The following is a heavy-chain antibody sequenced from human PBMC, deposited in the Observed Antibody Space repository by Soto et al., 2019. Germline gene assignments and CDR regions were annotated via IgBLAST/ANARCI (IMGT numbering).Heavy chain of an antibody. Sequence: ASVKVSCKASGYTFTSYDINWVRQATGQGLEWMGWMNPNSGNTGYAQKFQGRVTMTRNTSISTAYMELSSLRSEDTAVYYCARTYYYDSSGYYLPSRDYGMDVWRQRTTVTVSS. CDR1: GYTFTSYD. CDR2: MNPNSGNT. D-gene: IGHD3-22*01. V-gene: IGHV1-8*01. J-gene: IGHJ6*02. CDR3: ARTYYYDSSGYYLPSRDYGMDV.